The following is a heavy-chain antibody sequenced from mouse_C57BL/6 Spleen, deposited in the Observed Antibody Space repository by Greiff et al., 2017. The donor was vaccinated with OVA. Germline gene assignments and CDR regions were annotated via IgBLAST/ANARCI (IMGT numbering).Heavy chain of an antibody. J-gene: IGHJ2*01. Sequence: ESGPGLVKPSQSLSLTCSVTGYSITSGYYWNWIRQFPGNKLEWMGYISYDGSNNYNPSLKNRISITRDTSKNQFFLKLNSVTTEDTATYYCANYDYDRGDYFDYWGQGTTLTVSS. D-gene: IGHD2-4*01. CDR2: ISYDGSN. V-gene: IGHV3-6*01. CDR1: GYSITSGYY. CDR3: ANYDYDRGDYFDY.